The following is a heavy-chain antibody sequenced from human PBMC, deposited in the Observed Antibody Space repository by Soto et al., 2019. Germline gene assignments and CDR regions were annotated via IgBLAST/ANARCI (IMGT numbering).Heavy chain of an antibody. CDR2: INHSGST. CDR3: ARAGTMIVVVKTLLFDY. Sequence: PSETLSLTCAVYGGSFSGYYWSWIRQPPGKGLEWIGEINHSGSTNYNPSLKSRVTISVDTSKNQFSLKLSSVTAADTAVYYCARAGTMIVVVKTLLFDYWGQGTLVTVSS. D-gene: IGHD3-22*01. J-gene: IGHJ4*02. V-gene: IGHV4-34*01. CDR1: GGSFSGYY.